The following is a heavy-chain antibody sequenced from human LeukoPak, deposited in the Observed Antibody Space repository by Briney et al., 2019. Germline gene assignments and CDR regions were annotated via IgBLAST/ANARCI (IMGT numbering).Heavy chain of an antibody. J-gene: IGHJ6*02. CDR3: SRGYCSTITCPDFYGMDV. V-gene: IGHV3-72*01. CDR2: SRNKVNGYTT. D-gene: IGHD2-2*01. Sequence: PGGSLRLSCAASGFIFSDYYMDWVRQAPGKGLEWVGRSRNKVNGYTTEYAASVKDRFTILRDDSRNSVYLQMNSQKSEDSAIYYCSRGYCSTITCPDFYGMDVWGQGTTVSVS. CDR1: GFIFSDYY.